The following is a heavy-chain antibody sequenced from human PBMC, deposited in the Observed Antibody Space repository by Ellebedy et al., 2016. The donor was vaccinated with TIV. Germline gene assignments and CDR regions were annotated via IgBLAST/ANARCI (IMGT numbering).Heavy chain of an antibody. CDR3: ARGEGYDSSGSVDY. CDR1: GYTFTGYY. J-gene: IGHJ4*02. V-gene: IGHV1-2*02. CDR2: INPNSGGT. Sequence: ASVKVSXXASGYTFTGYYMHWVRQAPGQGLEWMGWINPNSGGTNYAQKFQGRVTMTRDTSISTAYMELSRLRSDDTAVYYCARGEGYDSSGSVDYWGQGTLVTVSS. D-gene: IGHD3-22*01.